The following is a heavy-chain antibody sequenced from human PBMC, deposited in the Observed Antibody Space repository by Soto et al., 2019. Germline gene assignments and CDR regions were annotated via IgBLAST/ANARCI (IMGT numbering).Heavy chain of an antibody. CDR2: IYYSGST. CDR1: GGSISRYY. Sequence: TLSLTCSVSGGSISRYYWSWIRQSPGKGLEWIGYIYYSGSTNYNPSLKSRVTISVDTSKNQFSLKVRSVTAADTAVYYCARRVEYYGSGKYHQPSDAFDIWGQGTMVTVSS. V-gene: IGHV4-59*08. J-gene: IGHJ3*02. CDR3: ARRVEYYGSGKYHQPSDAFDI. D-gene: IGHD3-10*01.